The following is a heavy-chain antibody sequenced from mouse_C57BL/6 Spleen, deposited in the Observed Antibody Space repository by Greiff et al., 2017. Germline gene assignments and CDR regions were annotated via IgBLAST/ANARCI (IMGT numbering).Heavy chain of an antibody. CDR2: IHPNSGST. J-gene: IGHJ2*01. V-gene: IGHV1-64*01. D-gene: IGHD1-1*01. Sequence: VQLQQPGAELVKPGASVKLSCKASGYTFTSYWMHWVKQRPGQGLEWIGMIHPNSGSTNYNEKFTSKATLTVDKSSSTAYMQLSSLTSEDSAVYYCARSEFITTVVVDYRGQGTTRTVSS. CDR1: GYTFTSYW. CDR3: ARSEFITTVVVDY.